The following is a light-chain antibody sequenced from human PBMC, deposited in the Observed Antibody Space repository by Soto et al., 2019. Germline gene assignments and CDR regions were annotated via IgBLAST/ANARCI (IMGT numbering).Light chain of an antibody. CDR1: SSDVGGYNY. CDR3: SSHAGSNNLV. J-gene: IGLJ3*02. CDR2: EVN. V-gene: IGLV2-14*01. Sequence: QSALTQPASVSGSPGQSITISCTGTSSDVGGYNYVSWYQQHPGKAPKLMIFEVNNRPSGVSNRFSGSKSGNTASLTISGLQAEDEADYYCSSHAGSNNLVFGGGTKVTVL.